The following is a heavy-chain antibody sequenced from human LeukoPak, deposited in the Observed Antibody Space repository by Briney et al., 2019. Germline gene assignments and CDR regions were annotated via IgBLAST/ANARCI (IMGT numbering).Heavy chain of an antibody. CDR2: ISSSSSYI. Sequence: GGSLRLSCAASGFTFSSYSMNWVRQAPGKGLEWVSSISSSSSYIYYADSVKGRFTISRDNAKNSLYLQMNSLRAEGTAVYYCASRQWLVQDAFDIWGQGTMVTVSS. CDR3: ASRQWLVQDAFDI. J-gene: IGHJ3*02. D-gene: IGHD6-19*01. CDR1: GFTFSSYS. V-gene: IGHV3-21*01.